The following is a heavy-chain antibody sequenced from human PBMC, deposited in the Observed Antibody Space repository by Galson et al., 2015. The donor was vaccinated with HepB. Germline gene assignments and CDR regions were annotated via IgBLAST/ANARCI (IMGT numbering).Heavy chain of an antibody. Sequence: SVKVSCKAYGYIFSTYSITWVRQAPGQGLEWMGWISAYNRQTNYAQSFQDRVTMTTDRSTSTIYLELRSLRSDDTAVYYCARGARVVVGGATQNNWFDPWGQGTLVTVSS. CDR3: ARGARVVVGGATQNNWFDP. D-gene: IGHD2-15*01. V-gene: IGHV1-18*01. J-gene: IGHJ5*02. CDR2: ISAYNRQT. CDR1: GYIFSTYS.